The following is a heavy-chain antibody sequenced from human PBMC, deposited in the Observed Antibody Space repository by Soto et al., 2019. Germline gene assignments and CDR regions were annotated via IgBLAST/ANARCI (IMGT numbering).Heavy chain of an antibody. D-gene: IGHD2-8*01. V-gene: IGHV4-4*07. CDR1: GDSISNFY. CDR3: ARGMGRYFDL. Sequence: QVQLQESGPGLVKPSETLSLICTVSGDSISNFYWSWIRQPTGKGLESFGRISARGTTNYNPSLLSRVAMSLDTSTNQFSLRLTSLSAADTAVYFCARGMGRYFDLWGRGTLVTVFS. CDR2: ISARGTT. J-gene: IGHJ2*01.